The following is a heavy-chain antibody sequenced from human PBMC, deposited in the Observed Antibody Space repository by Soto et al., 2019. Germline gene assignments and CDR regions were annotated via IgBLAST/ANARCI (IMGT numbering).Heavy chain of an antibody. J-gene: IGHJ4*02. D-gene: IGHD3-10*01. CDR1: GNSISTGAYY. Sequence: QVQLQESGPGLLKPSQTLSLTCNVSGNSISTGAYYLSWLRQHPVKDLEWIGHIFYSGNTHYSPYLESRVNISVDTSKNQLSIELTSVTVADTAVYYCAREGRSAAPQAGFDLWGQGTLVTVSS. V-gene: IGHV4-31*03. CDR2: IFYSGNT. CDR3: AREGRSAAPQAGFDL.